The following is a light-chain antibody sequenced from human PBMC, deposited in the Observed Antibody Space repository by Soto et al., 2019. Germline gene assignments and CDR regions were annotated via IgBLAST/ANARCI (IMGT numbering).Light chain of an antibody. Sequence: EIVLTQSPGTLSLSPGERATLSCRASQSISSNYLAWYHQKPGQAPRLLIHAASRRAYGNPDRFSGSGSATDFTLTISSLEPQDFAVYYCQQYGSSPLTFGGGTKVEIK. CDR3: QQYGSSPLT. CDR1: QSISSNY. CDR2: AAS. J-gene: IGKJ4*01. V-gene: IGKV3-20*01.